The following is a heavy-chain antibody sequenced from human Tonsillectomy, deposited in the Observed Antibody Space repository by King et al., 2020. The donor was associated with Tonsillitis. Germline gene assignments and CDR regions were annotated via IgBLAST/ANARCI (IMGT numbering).Heavy chain of an antibody. Sequence: VQLVESGGGLVKPGGSLRLSCAASGFTFSNAWMSWVRQAPGKGLEWVGRIKSKTDGGTTDYAAPVKGRITISRDDSKNTLFLQMNSLKSEDTAVYYCTTKVPRATGYWGQGTLVTVSS. CDR2: IKSKTDGGTT. CDR1: GFTFSNAW. D-gene: IGHD1-26*01. J-gene: IGHJ4*02. V-gene: IGHV3-15*01. CDR3: TTKVPRATGY.